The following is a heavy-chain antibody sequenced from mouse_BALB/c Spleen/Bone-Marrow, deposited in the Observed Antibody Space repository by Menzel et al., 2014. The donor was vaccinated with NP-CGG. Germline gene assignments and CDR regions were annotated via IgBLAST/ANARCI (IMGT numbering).Heavy chain of an antibody. CDR2: INPGSGGV. D-gene: IGHD2-4*01. J-gene: IGHJ4*01. V-gene: IGHV1-54*01. CDR1: GYAFTNYW. Sequence: QVQLKHSGAELVRPGTSVKVSCKASGYAFTNYWIEWVKQRPGQGLEWIGVINPGSGGVNYNEKFKGKATLTADKSSSTAYIQLSSLISDDSAVYFCSREITRYAVDYWGQGTSVTVSS. CDR3: SREITRYAVDY.